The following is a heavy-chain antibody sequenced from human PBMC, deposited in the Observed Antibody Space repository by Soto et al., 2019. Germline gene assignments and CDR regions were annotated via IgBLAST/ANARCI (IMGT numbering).Heavy chain of an antibody. Sequence: EVQLVESGGGLVQPVGSLRISCAASGFTFTTYWMHWVRQAPGKGLMWVSRINSDGTTTNYADSVKGRLTISRDNAKNTVYLQMDSLRPEDTAVYYCARVPTGGYDWNWGQGTLVTVSS. V-gene: IGHV3-74*01. D-gene: IGHD5-12*01. J-gene: IGHJ4*02. CDR2: INSDGTTT. CDR3: ARVPTGGYDWN. CDR1: GFTFTTYW.